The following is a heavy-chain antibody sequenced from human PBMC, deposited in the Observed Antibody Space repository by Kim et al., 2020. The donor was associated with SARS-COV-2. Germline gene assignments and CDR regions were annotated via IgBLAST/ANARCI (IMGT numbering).Heavy chain of an antibody. J-gene: IGHJ4*02. CDR3: AKRTDSSGYSDY. Sequence: GGSLRLSCAAFGFTFDDYAMHWVRQAPGKGLGRVSGISWISGSIGYADPVKGRFTITRDNAKNSLYLQMNRLRAEDTALYYCAKRTDSSGYSDYWGQGTLVTVTS. CDR1: GFTFDDYA. D-gene: IGHD3-22*01. V-gene: IGHV3-9*01. CDR2: ISWISGSI.